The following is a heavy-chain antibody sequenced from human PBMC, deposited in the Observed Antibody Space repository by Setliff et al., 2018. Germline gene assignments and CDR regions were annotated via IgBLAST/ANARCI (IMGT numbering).Heavy chain of an antibody. V-gene: IGHV3-48*03. CDR1: GFTFSSYE. CDR3: ARGSSSYDY. D-gene: IGHD6-6*01. CDR2: ISSSGSTI. Sequence: GGSLRLSCAASGFTFSSYEMNWVRQAPGKGLEWVSYISSSGSTIYYADSVKGRFTISRDSSKNTLYLQMNSLRAEDTSVYYCARGSSSYDYWGQGTLVTVSS. J-gene: IGHJ4*02.